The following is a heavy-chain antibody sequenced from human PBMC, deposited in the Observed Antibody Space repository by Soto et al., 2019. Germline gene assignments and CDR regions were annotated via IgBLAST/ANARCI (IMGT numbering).Heavy chain of an antibody. CDR2: IYYSGST. Sequence: QVQLQESGPGLVTPSETLSLTCTVSGGPVISGRFYWSWIRPPPGKGLEWIGYIYYSGSTKYNSSLRSRVTISVDTSKNQFSLKLTSVTAADTAVYYCARSGSGSGWLGGQGTLVTVSS. CDR3: ARSGSGSGWL. V-gene: IGHV4-61*01. CDR1: GGPVISGRFY. J-gene: IGHJ4*02. D-gene: IGHD6-19*01.